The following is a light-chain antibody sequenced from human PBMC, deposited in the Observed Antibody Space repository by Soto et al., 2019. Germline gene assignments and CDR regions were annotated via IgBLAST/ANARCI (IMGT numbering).Light chain of an antibody. CDR1: QSINSD. Sequence: EIVLTQSPATLSLSPGERATLSCRASQSINSDLAWYQQMPGQAPRLLIYDASTRATAIPARFSGSGSGTDFTLTISSLEPEDFAVYYCQQRASWPLTFGGGTKVEIK. V-gene: IGKV3-11*01. CDR3: QQRASWPLT. J-gene: IGKJ4*01. CDR2: DAS.